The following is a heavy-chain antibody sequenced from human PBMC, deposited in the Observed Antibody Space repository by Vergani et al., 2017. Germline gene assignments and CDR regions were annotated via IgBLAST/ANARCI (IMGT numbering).Heavy chain of an antibody. D-gene: IGHD2-21*01. CDR3: ASSKGIVVVGGGWFDP. Sequence: QVQLQQWGAGLLKPSETLSLTCAVYGGSFSGYYWSWIRQPPGKGLEWIGEINHSGSTNYNPSLKSRVTISVDTSKNQFSLKLSFVTAADTAVYYCASSKGIVVVGGGWFDPWGQGTLVTVSS. V-gene: IGHV4-34*01. J-gene: IGHJ5*02. CDR2: INHSGST. CDR1: GGSFSGYY.